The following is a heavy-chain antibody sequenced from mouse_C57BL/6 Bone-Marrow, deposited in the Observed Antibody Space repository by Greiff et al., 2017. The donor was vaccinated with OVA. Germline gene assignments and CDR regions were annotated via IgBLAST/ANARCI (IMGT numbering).Heavy chain of an antibody. CDR2: ISNLAYSI. D-gene: IGHD2-5*01. V-gene: IGHV5-15*01. Sequence: EVKLMESGGGLVQPGGSLKLSCAASGFTFSDYGMAWVRQAPRKGPEWVAFISNLAYSIYYADTVTGRFTISRENAKNTLYLEMSSLRSEDTAMYYCASSYYSNQAWFAYWGQGTLVTVSA. CDR3: ASSYYSNQAWFAY. CDR1: GFTFSDYG. J-gene: IGHJ3*01.